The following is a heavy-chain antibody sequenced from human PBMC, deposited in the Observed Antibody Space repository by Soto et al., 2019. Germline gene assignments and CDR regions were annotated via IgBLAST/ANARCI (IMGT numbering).Heavy chain of an antibody. V-gene: IGHV3-33*01. CDR2: IWFDGSKK. J-gene: IGHJ6*02. CDR1: GFTFRSYG. CDR3: ARDRLVPYGYGMDV. Sequence: QMQLVESGGGVVQPGRSLRLSCAASGFTFRSYGIHWVRQAPAKGLEWVALIWFDGSKKYYVDSVKGRFAVSRDNSKNPLYLQMNSLRVEDTAVYYCARDRLVPYGYGMDVWGQGTTVTVSS. D-gene: IGHD2-2*01.